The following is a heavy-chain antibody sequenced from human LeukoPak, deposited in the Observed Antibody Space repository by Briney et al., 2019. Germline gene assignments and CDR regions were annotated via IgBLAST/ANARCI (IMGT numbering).Heavy chain of an antibody. CDR2: MNPNSGNT. CDR1: GYTFTSYE. V-gene: IGHV1-8*01. Sequence: GTSVKVSCKASGYTFTSYEINAVRQATGHELEWMGWMNPNSGNTGYAQKLQGRVTMTRNTSTTPAYLWLCNLTAEDTAVYYCSRRASVYDSFDYWGQGTLVTVSS. D-gene: IGHD6-25*01. J-gene: IGHJ4*02. CDR3: SRRASVYDSFDY.